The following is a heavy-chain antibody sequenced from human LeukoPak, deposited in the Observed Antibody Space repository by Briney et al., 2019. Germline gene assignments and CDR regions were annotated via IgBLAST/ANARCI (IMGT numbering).Heavy chain of an antibody. J-gene: IGHJ4*02. CDR3: AKERNGMEWLYYFDY. D-gene: IGHD3-3*01. CDR2: ISYDGSNK. CDR1: GFTFSSYG. Sequence: GGSLRLSCAASGFTFSSYGMHWVRQAPGKGLEWVAVISYDGSNKYYADSVKGRFTISRDNSKNTLYLQMNSLRAEDTAVYYCAKERNGMEWLYYFDYWGREPWSPSPQ. V-gene: IGHV3-30*18.